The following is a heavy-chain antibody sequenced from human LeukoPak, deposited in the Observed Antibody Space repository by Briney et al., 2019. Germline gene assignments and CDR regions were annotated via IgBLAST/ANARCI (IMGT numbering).Heavy chain of an antibody. J-gene: IGHJ4*02. V-gene: IGHV4-59*08. Sequence: SETLSLTCTVSGGSISRYYWSWIRQPPEKGLEWIGYISYSGSTKYSLSLKSRVTISVDTSKNQFSLKLSSVTAADTAMYYCARHLYESRGQTSFDYWGQGTLVTVSS. CDR2: ISYSGST. D-gene: IGHD3-22*01. CDR3: ARHLYESRGQTSFDY. CDR1: GGSISRYY.